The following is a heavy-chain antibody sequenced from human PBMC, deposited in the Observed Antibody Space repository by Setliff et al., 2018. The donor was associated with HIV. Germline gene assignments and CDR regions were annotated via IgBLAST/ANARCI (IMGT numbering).Heavy chain of an antibody. J-gene: IGHJ6*04. CDR2: INSDETTT. CDR1: GFPFSTSW. CDR3: VRDLWTDGVV. D-gene: IGHD3-9*01. Sequence: GGSLRLSCAASGFPFSTSWLHWVRQAPGKGLMWVSRINSDETTTTYSDSVTGRFTVSRNNAKSTLYLQMNDLGVEDTAVYYCVRDLWTDGVVWGKGTTVTVSS. V-gene: IGHV3-74*01.